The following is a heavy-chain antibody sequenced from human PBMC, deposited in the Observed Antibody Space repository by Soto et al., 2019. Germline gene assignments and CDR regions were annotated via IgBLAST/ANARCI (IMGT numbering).Heavy chain of an antibody. J-gene: IGHJ4*02. CDR1: GFIFSDHY. D-gene: IGHD1-26*01. Sequence: EVQLVEFGGGLVQPGGSLRLSCEASGFIFSDHYMDWVRQAPGKRPEWVARIRNKANSYSTEYAASARGRFTVSRDDSKNLLYLQMDSLKIEDTAVYYCAAVRLVSADWGRGTRVTVSS. CDR2: IRNKANSYST. CDR3: AAVRLVSAD. V-gene: IGHV3-72*01.